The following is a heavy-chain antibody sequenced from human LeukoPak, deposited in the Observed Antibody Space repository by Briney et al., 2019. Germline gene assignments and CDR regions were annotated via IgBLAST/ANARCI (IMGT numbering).Heavy chain of an antibody. D-gene: IGHD5-18*01. CDR1: GFTFSSYS. CDR2: VSPPGGGT. Sequence: GGSLRLSCAASGFTFSSYSMNWVRLAPGKGLEWVSGVSPPGGGTYYADSVKGRFTISRDNAKNSLYLQMNSLRAEDTAVYYCARRGYSFGDYYMDVWGKGTTVTVSS. CDR3: ARRGYSFGDYYMDV. V-gene: IGHV3-21*01. J-gene: IGHJ6*03.